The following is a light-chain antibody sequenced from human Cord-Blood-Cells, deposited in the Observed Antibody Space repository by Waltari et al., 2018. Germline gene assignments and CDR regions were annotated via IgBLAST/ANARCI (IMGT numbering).Light chain of an antibody. J-gene: IGLJ2*01. CDR1: TSDVGGYTY. Sequence: QSALTQPAPVSGSPGQSSTLSCTGTTSDVGGYTYASWYQQHPGNAPKLMIYDVSNRPSGVSNRFSGSKSGNTASLTISGLQAEDEADYYCSSYTSSSTLVVFGGGTKLTVL. CDR3: SSYTSSSTLVV. V-gene: IGLV2-14*01. CDR2: DVS.